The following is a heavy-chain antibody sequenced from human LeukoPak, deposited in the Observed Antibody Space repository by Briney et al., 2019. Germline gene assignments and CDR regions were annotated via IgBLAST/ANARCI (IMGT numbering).Heavy chain of an antibody. CDR1: GFTFSDYY. V-gene: IGHV3-72*01. CDR3: GRAGSHSSGFYYLDY. J-gene: IGHJ4*02. Sequence: GGSLRLSCAASGFTFSDYYMDWVRQAPGKRLEWVGRTRNKANSHTTEYAASLIGRFTISRGDSKNSLYLQMDSLRTDDTPVYYCGRAGSHSSGFYYLDYWGQGTLVTVSS. CDR2: TRNKANSHTT. D-gene: IGHD3-22*01.